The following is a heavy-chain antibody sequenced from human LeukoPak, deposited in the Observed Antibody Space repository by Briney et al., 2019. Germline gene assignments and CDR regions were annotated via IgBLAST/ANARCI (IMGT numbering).Heavy chain of an antibody. CDR2: INLNTGGT. Sequence: GASVKVSCKASGYTFTGYYMHWVRQAPGQGLEWMGRINLNTGGTNYAQKFQGRVTMTRDTSITTAYMELSRLRLDDTAVYYCAKLGFSEWFLEFWGQGALVTVSS. CDR1: GYTFTGYY. J-gene: IGHJ4*02. D-gene: IGHD3-3*01. CDR3: AKLGFSEWFLEF. V-gene: IGHV1-2*06.